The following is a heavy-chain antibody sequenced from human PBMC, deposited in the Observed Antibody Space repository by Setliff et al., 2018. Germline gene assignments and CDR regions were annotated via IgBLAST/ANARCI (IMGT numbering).Heavy chain of an antibody. V-gene: IGHV1-69*13. J-gene: IGHJ5*02. CDR1: GGTFNSYA. Sequence: ASVKVSCKASGGTFNSYAISWVRQAPGQGLEWMGGIIPIFGTANYAQKFQGRVTITADESTSTAYMELSSLRSEDTAVYYCARVYNPLYHNWFDPWGQGTLVTVSS. D-gene: IGHD1-1*01. CDR3: ARVYNPLYHNWFDP. CDR2: IIPIFGTA.